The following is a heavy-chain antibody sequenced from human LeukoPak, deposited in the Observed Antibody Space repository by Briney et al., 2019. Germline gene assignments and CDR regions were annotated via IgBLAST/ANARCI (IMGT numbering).Heavy chain of an antibody. D-gene: IGHD5-12*01. CDR2: IYYSGST. V-gene: IGHV4-39*07. J-gene: IGHJ4*02. Sequence: SETLSLTCTVSGGSISSTSYYWGRIRQPPGKGLEWIGSIYYSGSTYYNPSLKSRVTISVDTSKNQFSLKLSSVTAADTAVYYCARGRSGYLIRKYYFDYWGQGTLVTVSS. CDR3: ARGRSGYLIRKYYFDY. CDR1: GGSISSTSYY.